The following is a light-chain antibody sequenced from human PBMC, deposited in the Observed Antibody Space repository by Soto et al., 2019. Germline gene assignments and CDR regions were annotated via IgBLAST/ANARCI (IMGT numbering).Light chain of an antibody. V-gene: IGKV3-20*01. Sequence: EIVLTQSPATLSVYQGERATLSCRASQSVSSNLAWYQQKPGQAPRLLIYGASSRATGIPDRFSGSGSGTDFTLTISRLEPEDFAVYYCQQYGSSRTFGQGTKL. CDR3: QQYGSSRT. J-gene: IGKJ1*01. CDR1: QSVSSN. CDR2: GAS.